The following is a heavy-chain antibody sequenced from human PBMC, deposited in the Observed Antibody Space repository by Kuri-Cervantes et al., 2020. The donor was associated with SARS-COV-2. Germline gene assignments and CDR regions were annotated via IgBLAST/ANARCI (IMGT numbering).Heavy chain of an antibody. CDR2: IYYSGST. V-gene: IGHV4-59*01. J-gene: IGHJ4*02. D-gene: IGHD6-19*01. CDR3: ATGRGYISGWPNNPFDY. CDR1: GGSISSYY. Sequence: GSLRLSCTVSGGSISSYYWSWIRQPPGKGLEWIGYIYYSGSTNYKPSLKSRVTISVDRSKNHFSLKVSSVTAADTAVYYCATGRGYISGWPNNPFDYWGQGTLVTVSS.